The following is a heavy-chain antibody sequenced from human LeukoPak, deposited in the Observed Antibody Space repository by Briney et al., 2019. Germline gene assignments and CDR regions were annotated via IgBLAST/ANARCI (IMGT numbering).Heavy chain of an antibody. V-gene: IGHV4-59*08. Sequence: SETLSLTCTVSGGAISSYYWSWIRQPPGKGLEWIGYIYYSVSTNNNPSLKSRVTISVDTSKNQLSLRLSSVTAADTAVYYCARRDYYYMDVWGKGTTVTVSS. CDR1: GGAISSYY. CDR3: ARRDYYYMDV. J-gene: IGHJ6*03. CDR2: IYYSVST.